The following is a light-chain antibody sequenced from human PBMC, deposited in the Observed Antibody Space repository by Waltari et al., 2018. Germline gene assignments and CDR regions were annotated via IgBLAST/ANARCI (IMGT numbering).Light chain of an antibody. Sequence: EIVMTQSPATLSVSPGERATLSRRASQSVYSKLAWYQQKPGQPPRLLIYGAFTRATGIPARFSGSGSGTEFTLTISTLQPEDFAVYYCQQYNNWPPLTFGGGTKVEIK. CDR2: GAF. V-gene: IGKV3-15*01. CDR1: QSVYSK. CDR3: QQYNNWPPLT. J-gene: IGKJ4*01.